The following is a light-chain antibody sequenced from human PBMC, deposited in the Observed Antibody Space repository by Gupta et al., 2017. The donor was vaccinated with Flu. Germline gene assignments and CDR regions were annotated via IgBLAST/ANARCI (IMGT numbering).Light chain of an antibody. V-gene: IGKV1-27*01. CDR3: LKYNNYPWT. CDR1: QGIGDY. CDR2: GAS. Sequence: DIETTPSPSSRSASAGDRDTITCRSGQGIGDYMAWYQQKPGKAPKLLIYGASTLQSGVPSRFSGSASGTDFTLTISSLQPEDVGTYYCLKYNNYPWTFGQGTKVEIK. J-gene: IGKJ1*01.